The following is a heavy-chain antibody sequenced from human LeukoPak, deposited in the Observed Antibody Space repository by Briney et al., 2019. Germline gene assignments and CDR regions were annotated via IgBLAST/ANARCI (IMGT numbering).Heavy chain of an antibody. CDR1: GGTFSSYA. V-gene: IGHV7-4-1*01. J-gene: IGHJ4*02. Sequence: GASVKVSCKASGGTFSSYAISWVRQAPGQGLEWMGWINTNTGNPTYAQGFTGRFVFSLDTSVSTAYLQICSLKAEDTAVYYCASAVSLRYFDWLAWGQGTLVTVSS. D-gene: IGHD3-9*01. CDR3: ASAVSLRYFDWLA. CDR2: INTNTGNP.